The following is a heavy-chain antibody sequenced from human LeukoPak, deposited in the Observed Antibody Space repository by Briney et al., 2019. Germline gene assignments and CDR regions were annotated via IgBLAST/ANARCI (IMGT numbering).Heavy chain of an antibody. CDR2: IYHSGST. D-gene: IGHD5-12*01. V-gene: IGHV4-38-2*02. CDR3: ARAIRGYSGYGYYYYYMDV. J-gene: IGHJ6*03. CDR1: GYSISSGYY. Sequence: SETLSLTCTVSGYSISSGYYWGWIRQPPGKGLEWIGSIYHSGSTYYNPSLKSRVTISVDTSKNQFSLKLSSVTAADTAVYYCARAIRGYSGYGYYYYYMDVWGKGTTVTISS.